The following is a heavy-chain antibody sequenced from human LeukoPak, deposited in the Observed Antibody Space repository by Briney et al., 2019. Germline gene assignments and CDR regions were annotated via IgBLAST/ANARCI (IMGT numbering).Heavy chain of an antibody. V-gene: IGHV4-59*12. CDR2: IFFSGTT. CDR1: GGSISNYY. CDR3: ARGRWELPY. D-gene: IGHD1-26*01. J-gene: IGHJ4*02. Sequence: PSETLSLTCTVSGGSISNYYWSWIRQPPGGGLEWIGYIFFSGTTKYNPSLKSRVTIPVDTSKIQFSLKLSSVTAADTAVYYCARGRWELPYWGQGTLVTVSS.